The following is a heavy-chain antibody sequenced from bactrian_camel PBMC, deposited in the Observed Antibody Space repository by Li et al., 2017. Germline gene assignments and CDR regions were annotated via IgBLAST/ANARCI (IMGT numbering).Heavy chain of an antibody. CDR1: GETGSTDC. D-gene: IGHD1*01. CDR2: VDRNGIA. CDR3: AAVQATSIGYPYVPAAYNH. Sequence: HVQLVESGGGSVQAGGSLRLSCSVSGETGSTDCMGWFRQAPGKERERVATVDRNGIATYADFAKGRFTISRGNPKRSLYQMTLEMNSLNAEDTAMYYCAAVQATSIGYPYVPAAYNHWGRGTQVTVS. V-gene: IGHV3S53*01. J-gene: IGHJ4*01.